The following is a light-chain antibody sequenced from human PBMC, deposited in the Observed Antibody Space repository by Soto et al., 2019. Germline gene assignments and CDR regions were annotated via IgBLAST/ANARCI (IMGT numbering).Light chain of an antibody. V-gene: IGKV1-5*01. CDR2: DAS. Sequence: DIQMTQSPSTLSASVGDRVTITCRASQSISSWLAWYQQKPGKAPKLMSYDASSLESGVPSRFSGSGSGTEFTLTISSLQPDDFATYYCQPFNSYSPGAFRQGTKVEIK. CDR3: QPFNSYSPGA. J-gene: IGKJ1*01. CDR1: QSISSW.